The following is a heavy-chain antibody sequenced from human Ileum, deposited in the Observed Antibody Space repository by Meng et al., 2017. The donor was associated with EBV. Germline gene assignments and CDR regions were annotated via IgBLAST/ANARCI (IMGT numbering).Heavy chain of an antibody. Sequence: QAQWVQAGGEVKKPGASVKFSCKASGYTFTNYGITWVRQAPGQGLEWMGWISAYNGNTNYAQTLQGRVTMTTDTSTSTAYMELGSLRSDDTAVYYCARVEVGITSGDYWGQGTLVTVSS. CDR2: ISAYNGNT. D-gene: IGHD1-26*01. V-gene: IGHV1-18*01. CDR3: ARVEVGITSGDY. CDR1: GYTFTNYG. J-gene: IGHJ4*02.